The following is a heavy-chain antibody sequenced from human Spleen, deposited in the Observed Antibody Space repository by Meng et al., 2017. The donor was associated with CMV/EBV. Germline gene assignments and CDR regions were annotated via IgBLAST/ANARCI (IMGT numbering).Heavy chain of an antibody. CDR1: GGSISRNGYY. CDR3: ARFATVTTTSLRGGYYYYYYGMDV. J-gene: IGHJ6*02. V-gene: IGHV4-61*05. Sequence: SETLSLTCSVSGGSISRNGYYWAWIRQPPGKGLEWIGYIYYSGSTNYNPSLKSRVTISVDTSKNQFSLKLSSVTAADTAVYYCARFATVTTTSLRGGYYYYYYGMDVWGQGTTVTVSS. CDR2: IYYSGST. D-gene: IGHD4-11*01.